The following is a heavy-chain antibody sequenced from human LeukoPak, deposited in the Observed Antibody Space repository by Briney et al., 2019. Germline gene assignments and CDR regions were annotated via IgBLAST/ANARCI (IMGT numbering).Heavy chain of an antibody. J-gene: IGHJ6*04. V-gene: IGHV3-21*01. CDR1: GFTFSSYS. D-gene: IGHD3-10*01. Sequence: GGSLRLSCAASGFTFSSYSMNWVRQAPGKGLEWVSSISSSSSYIYYADSMKGRFTISRDNAKNSLYLQMNSLRAEDTAVYYCARDPSMVRGVKELDVWGKGTTVTVSS. CDR3: ARDPSMVRGVKELDV. CDR2: ISSSSSYI.